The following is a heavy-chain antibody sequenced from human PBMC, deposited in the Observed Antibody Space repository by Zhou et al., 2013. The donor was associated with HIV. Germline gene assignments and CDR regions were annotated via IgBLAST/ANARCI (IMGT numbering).Heavy chain of an antibody. Sequence: QVELVQSGAAVKKPGASVTVSCKTSGYSFATSGVAWVRQAPGQGLEWMGRIIPILGIANYAQKFQGRVTITADKSTSTAYMELSSLRSEDTAVYYCARDRGGAYSGYDWIGWGQGTLVTVSS. D-gene: IGHD5-12*01. J-gene: IGHJ4*02. CDR3: ARDRGGAYSGYDWIG. V-gene: IGHV1-69*04. CDR1: GYSFATSG. CDR2: IIPILGIA.